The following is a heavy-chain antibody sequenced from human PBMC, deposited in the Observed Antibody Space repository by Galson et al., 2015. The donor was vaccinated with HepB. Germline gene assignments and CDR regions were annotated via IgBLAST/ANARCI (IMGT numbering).Heavy chain of an antibody. Sequence: SLRLSCAASGFTFSSYSMNWVRQAPGKGLEWVSSISSSSYIYYADSVKGRFTISRDNAKNSLYLQMNSLRAEDTAVYYCARRGMYYYDSSGYSCWGQGTLVTVSS. D-gene: IGHD3-22*01. CDR3: ARRGMYYYDSSGYSC. V-gene: IGHV3-21*01. CDR1: GFTFSSYS. J-gene: IGHJ4*02. CDR2: ISSSSYI.